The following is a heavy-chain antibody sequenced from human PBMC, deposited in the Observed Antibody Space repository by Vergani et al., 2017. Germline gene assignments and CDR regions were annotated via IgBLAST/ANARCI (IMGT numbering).Heavy chain of an antibody. CDR1: VFTFSDHY. J-gene: IGHJ3*02. CDR2: ISNSGNTI. V-gene: IGHV3-11*01. D-gene: IGHD5-24*01. CDR3: ARDHRDYNNYPGTFDI. Sequence: VQLVESGGGLVQPGGSLRLSCAASVFTFSDHYMTWIRQAPGKGLEWVSYISNSGNTIEYADSVKGRFSISRDNAKSSLFLQMDSLRAEDTAVYYCARDHRDYNNYPGTFDIWGQGSMVTVSS.